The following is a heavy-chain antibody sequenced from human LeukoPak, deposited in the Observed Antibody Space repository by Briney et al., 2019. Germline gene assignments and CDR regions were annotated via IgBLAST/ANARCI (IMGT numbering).Heavy chain of an antibody. CDR1: GFTFSSYS. Sequence: GGSLRLSCAASGFTFSSYSMNWVRQAPGKGLEWVSYTTSGSSTIYYADSVKGRFTTSRDNAKNSLYLQMKSLRAEDTAVYYCARYSGGYLDYWGQGTLVTASS. D-gene: IGHD1-26*01. CDR2: TTSGSSTI. V-gene: IGHV3-48*01. J-gene: IGHJ4*02. CDR3: ARYSGGYLDY.